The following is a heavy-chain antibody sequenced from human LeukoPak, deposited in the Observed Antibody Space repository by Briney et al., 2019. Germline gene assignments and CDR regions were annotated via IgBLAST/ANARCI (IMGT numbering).Heavy chain of an antibody. J-gene: IGHJ5*02. CDR1: GFTFSDYY. D-gene: IGHD3-16*01. CDR2: ISSSGSTI. Sequence: PGGPLRLSCAASGFTFSDYYMSWIRQAPGKGLEWVSYISSSGSTIYYADSVKGRFTISRDNAKISLDLQMNSLKAEDTAVYYCAREGGNGPFNWFDPWGQGTLVTVSS. CDR3: AREGGNGPFNWFDP. V-gene: IGHV3-11*01.